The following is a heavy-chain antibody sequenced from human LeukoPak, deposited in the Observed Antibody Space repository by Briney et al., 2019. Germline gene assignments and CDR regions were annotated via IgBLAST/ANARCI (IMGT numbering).Heavy chain of an antibody. CDR3: AEGGQWLRV. D-gene: IGHD6-19*01. Sequence: NTSETLSLTCTVSGGSISNYCWSCIRQPAGKGLEWIGRICNSGSTNYNPSLKSRVTMSVDTSKNQFSLKPTSVTAADTAVYYCAEGGQWLRVWGQGTLVTVSS. V-gene: IGHV4-4*07. CDR2: ICNSGST. CDR1: GGSISNYC. J-gene: IGHJ4*02.